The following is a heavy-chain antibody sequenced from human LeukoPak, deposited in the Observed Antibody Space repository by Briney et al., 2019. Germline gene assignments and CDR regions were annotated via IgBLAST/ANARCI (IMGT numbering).Heavy chain of an antibody. J-gene: IGHJ4*02. CDR3: ARPISKRWLLDY. CDR2: ISSSGSTI. D-gene: IGHD5-24*01. V-gene: IGHV3-11*04. CDR1: GFTFSDYY. Sequence: GGSLRLSCTASGFTFSDYYMSWIRQAPGKGLEWVSYISSSGSTIYYADSVKGRSTISRDNAKNSLYLQMNSLRAEDTAVYYCARPISKRWLLDYWGQGTLVTVSS.